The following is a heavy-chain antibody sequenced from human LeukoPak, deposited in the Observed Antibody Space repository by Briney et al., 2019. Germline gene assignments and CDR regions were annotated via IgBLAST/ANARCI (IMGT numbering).Heavy chain of an antibody. CDR1: GFIFSNHG. Sequence: PGGSLRLSCAASGFIFSNHGMNWVRQPPGKGLEWVSGVSPNGETAYYADSVKGRFTISRDNSKNTVYLQVSSLRAEDTAVYYCAKEEWLLAVYFDYWGQGTLVTVSS. V-gene: IGHV3-23*01. D-gene: IGHD3-3*01. CDR3: AKEEWLLAVYFDY. CDR2: VSPNGETA. J-gene: IGHJ4*02.